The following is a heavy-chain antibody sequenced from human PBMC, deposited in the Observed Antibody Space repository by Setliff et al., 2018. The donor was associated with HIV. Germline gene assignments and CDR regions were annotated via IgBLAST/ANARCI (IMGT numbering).Heavy chain of an antibody. CDR1: GYYFTTHW. D-gene: IGHD3-3*01. CDR3: VRDSDRNFWSSQYNGMDV. CDR2: INPSGGDT. J-gene: IGHJ6*04. V-gene: IGHV1-46*01. Sequence: ASVKVSCKASGYYFTTHWMHWVRQAPGQGREWMGMINPSGGDTRYAQKFYGRVTTNTDASTSTSSMELRSLKSEDTAVYFCVRDSDRNFWSSQYNGMDVWGKGTPVTV.